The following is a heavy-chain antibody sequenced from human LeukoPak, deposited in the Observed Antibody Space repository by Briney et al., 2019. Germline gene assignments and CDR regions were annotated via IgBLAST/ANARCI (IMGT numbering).Heavy chain of an antibody. Sequence: SETLSLTCTVSGRSISSSSYSWGRIRQPRGKGLEWIESIYYSRSTYYNPSLKSRVTISVDTSKNQFSLKLSSVTAADTAVYYCARGGVAQQLVRSFDYWGQGTLVTVSS. CDR1: GRSISSSSYS. J-gene: IGHJ4*02. D-gene: IGHD6-13*01. CDR2: IYYSRST. CDR3: ARGGVAQQLVRSFDY. V-gene: IGHV4-39*01.